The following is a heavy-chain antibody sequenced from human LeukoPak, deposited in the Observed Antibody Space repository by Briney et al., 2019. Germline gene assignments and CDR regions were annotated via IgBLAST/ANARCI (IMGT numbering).Heavy chain of an antibody. Sequence: ASVKVSCKASGYTFTDYSMHWVRQAPGQGLEWMGWINPNSGGTKYAQKFQGRVTMTRDTSMSTAYMELSRLRSDDTAVYYCARDAAIAVAGRFDYWGQGTLVTVSS. CDR1: GYTFTDYS. D-gene: IGHD6-19*01. V-gene: IGHV1-2*02. J-gene: IGHJ4*02. CDR2: INPNSGGT. CDR3: ARDAAIAVAGRFDY.